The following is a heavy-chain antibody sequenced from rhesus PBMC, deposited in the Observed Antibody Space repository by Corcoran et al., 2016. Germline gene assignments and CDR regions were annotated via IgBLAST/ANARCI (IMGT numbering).Heavy chain of an antibody. CDR3: ARSGSSYYFDY. V-gene: IGHV1S10*01. CDR2: IVPRVVVK. J-gene: IGHJ4*01. CDR1: GFTFGCSA. Sequence: QVQLVQSVAEVTKPWASVQVSCKASGFTFGCSAISWVRPAPGQGLEWMGGIVPRVVVKKYAQKFKGRVTSTADTSTSTAYMELSSLRSEDTAVYYCARSGSSYYFDYWGQGVLVTVSS. D-gene: IGHD4-29*01.